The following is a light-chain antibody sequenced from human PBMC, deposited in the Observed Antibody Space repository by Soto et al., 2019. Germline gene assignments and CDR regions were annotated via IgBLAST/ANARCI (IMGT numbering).Light chain of an antibody. Sequence: QSALTQPASVSGSPGQSITISCTGTSRDVGAYNYVSWYQQYPGKAPKLMIYEVSNRPSGVSNRFSGSKSGNTASLTISGLQAEDEADYYCSSYTSSIVVFGGGTKLTVL. J-gene: IGLJ3*02. V-gene: IGLV2-14*01. CDR1: SRDVGAYNY. CDR2: EVS. CDR3: SSYTSSIVV.